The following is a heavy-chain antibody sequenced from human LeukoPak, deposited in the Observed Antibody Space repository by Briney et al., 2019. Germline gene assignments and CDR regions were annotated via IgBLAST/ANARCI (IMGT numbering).Heavy chain of an antibody. V-gene: IGHV1-69*13. CDR3: AQGSTRNYYGMDV. Sequence: SVKVSCKASGYTFTGYYMHWVRQAPGQGLEWMGGIIPIFGTANYAQKFQGRVTITADESTSTAYMELSSLRSEDTAVYYCAQGSTRNYYGMDVWGQGTTVTVSS. CDR1: GYTFTGYY. CDR2: IIPIFGTA. D-gene: IGHD6-6*01. J-gene: IGHJ6*02.